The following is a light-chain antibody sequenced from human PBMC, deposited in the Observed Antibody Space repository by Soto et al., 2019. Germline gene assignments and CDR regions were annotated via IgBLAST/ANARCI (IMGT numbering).Light chain of an antibody. CDR2: WAS. CDR3: QQYYSTPYT. V-gene: IGKV4-1*01. J-gene: IGKJ2*01. Sequence: DIVMTQSPDSLAVSLGERATINCKSSQSVLYSSNNKNYLAWYQQKPGQPPKLLIYWASTRESGVPDRFSVSESWTDFTLTISSLQAEDVAVYYCQQYYSTPYTFGQGTKLEIK. CDR1: QSVLYSSNNKNY.